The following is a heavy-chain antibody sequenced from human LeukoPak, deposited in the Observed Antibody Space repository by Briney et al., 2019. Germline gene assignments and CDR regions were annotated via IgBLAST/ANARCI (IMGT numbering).Heavy chain of an antibody. CDR3: ARDTYGGFDS. D-gene: IGHD4-23*01. J-gene: IGHJ4*02. V-gene: IGHV3-7*01. CDR1: GFTFSKYW. CDR2: INQDGTEK. Sequence: AGGSLRLSCAASGFTFSKYWMGWVRQAPGKGLKWVASINQDGTEKYYVDSVKGRFTISRDNAENSLYLQINSLGAEDTAVYYCARDTYGGFDSWGQGTLVTVSS.